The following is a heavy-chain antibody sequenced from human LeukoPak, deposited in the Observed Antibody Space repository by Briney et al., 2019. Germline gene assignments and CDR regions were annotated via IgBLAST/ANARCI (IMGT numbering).Heavy chain of an antibody. D-gene: IGHD2-2*01. V-gene: IGHV4-38-2*01. Sequence: SETLSLTCAVSGYSISSGCYWGWIRQPPGKGLEWVGSIYHRGSTYYNPSLKSRVTISVHTPKNQFSVKLSSVTAADTAVYYCARNIVVVPDAPPPSAFDIWGQGTMVTVSS. CDR3: ARNIVVVPDAPPPSAFDI. J-gene: IGHJ3*02. CDR1: GYSISSGCY. CDR2: IYHRGST.